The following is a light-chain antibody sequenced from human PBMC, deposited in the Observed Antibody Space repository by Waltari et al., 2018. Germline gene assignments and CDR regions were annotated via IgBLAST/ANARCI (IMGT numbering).Light chain of an antibody. CDR1: GSHIRAGYH. CDR2: GST. J-gene: IGLJ3*02. V-gene: IGLV1-40*01. Sequence: QSVLTQPPSVSGAPGQRVPISCTGSGSHIRAGYHVHWYQQLPRAAPKLLIYGSTSRPLGVPARFFGSTSGTSASLAITGLQAEDEADYYCQSYDTSLSVVFGGGTKLTVL. CDR3: QSYDTSLSVV.